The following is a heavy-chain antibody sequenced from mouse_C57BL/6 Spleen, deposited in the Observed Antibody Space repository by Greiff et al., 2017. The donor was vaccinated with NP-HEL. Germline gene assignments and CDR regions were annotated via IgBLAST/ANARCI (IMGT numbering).Heavy chain of an antibody. J-gene: IGHJ1*03. CDR1: GFSLTSYA. CDR3: ARAGGDYYGSSYFDV. Sequence: VKLMESGPGLVAPSQSLSITCTVSGFSLTSYAISWVRQPPGKGLEWLGVIWTGGGTNYNSALKSRLSISKDNSKSQVFLKMNSLQTDDTARYYCARAGGDYYGSSYFDVWGTGTTVTVSS. V-gene: IGHV2-9-1*01. CDR2: IWTGGGT. D-gene: IGHD1-1*01.